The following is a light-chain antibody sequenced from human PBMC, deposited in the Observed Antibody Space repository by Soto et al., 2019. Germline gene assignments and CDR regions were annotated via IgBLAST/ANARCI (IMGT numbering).Light chain of an antibody. V-gene: IGKV1-5*01. CDR3: QQYNYYPYT. J-gene: IGKJ2*01. CDR1: QSINSW. CDR2: DAS. Sequence: DIQMTQSPSTLSASVGDRVTITCRASQSINSWLAWYQQKPGKAPNLLISDASSLESGVPSRFSGSGSGTEVTLTSSSLQPGDFATYYCQQYNYYPYTFGKGTKLEIK.